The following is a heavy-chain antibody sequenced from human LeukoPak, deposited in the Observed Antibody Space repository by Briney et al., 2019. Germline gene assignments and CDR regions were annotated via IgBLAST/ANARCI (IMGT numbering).Heavy chain of an antibody. CDR1: GGTFSSYA. V-gene: IGHV1-69*05. J-gene: IGHJ5*02. CDR2: IIPIFGTA. CDR3: ARDLVGAKEGRRFDP. Sequence: GSSVKVSCKASGGTFSSYAISWVRQAPGHGLEWMGGIIPIFGTANYAQKFQGRVTITRDTSASTAYMELSSLRSEDTAVYYCARDLVGAKEGRRFDPWGQGTLVTVSS. D-gene: IGHD1-26*01.